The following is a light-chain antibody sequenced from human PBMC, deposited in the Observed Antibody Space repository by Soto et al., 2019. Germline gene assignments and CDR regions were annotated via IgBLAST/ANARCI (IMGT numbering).Light chain of an antibody. Sequence: EIVMTQSPATLSVSPGERATLSCRASQSVSSNLAWYQQKPGQAPRLLIYGASTRATGIPARFSGSGSGTELTLTISSLQSGDFAFYYCQGYNNWPLTFGGGTKVDIK. V-gene: IGKV3-15*01. CDR3: QGYNNWPLT. CDR1: QSVSSN. CDR2: GAS. J-gene: IGKJ4*01.